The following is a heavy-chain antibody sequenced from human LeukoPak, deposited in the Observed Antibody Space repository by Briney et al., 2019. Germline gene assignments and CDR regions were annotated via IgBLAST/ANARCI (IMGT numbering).Heavy chain of an antibody. CDR3: AREGIEARILHAFDI. CDR1: GSSISSYY. D-gene: IGHD6-6*01. V-gene: IGHV4-4*07. CDR2: IYTSGST. J-gene: IGHJ3*02. Sequence: KPSETLSLTCTVSGSSISSYYWSWIRQPAGKGLEWIGRIYTSGSTNYNPSLKSRVTMSVDTSKNQFSLKLSSVTAADTAVYYCAREGIEARILHAFDIWGQGTMVTVSS.